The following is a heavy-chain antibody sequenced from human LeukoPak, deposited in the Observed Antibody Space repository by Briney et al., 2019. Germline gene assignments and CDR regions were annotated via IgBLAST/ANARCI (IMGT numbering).Heavy chain of an antibody. CDR1: GGSFSGYY. CDR3: ARLGYCSGGSCPNGDYYYYYGMDV. CDR2: INHSGST. V-gene: IGHV4-34*01. D-gene: IGHD2-15*01. J-gene: IGHJ6*02. Sequence: SETLSLTCAVYGGSFSGYYWSWIRQPPGKGLEWIGEINHSGSTNYNPSLKSRVTISVDTSKNQFSLKLSSVTAADTAVYYCARLGYCSGGSCPNGDYYYYYGMDVWGQGTTVTVSS.